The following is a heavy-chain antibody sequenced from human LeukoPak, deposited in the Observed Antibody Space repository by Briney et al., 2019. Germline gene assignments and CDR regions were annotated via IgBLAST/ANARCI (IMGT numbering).Heavy chain of an antibody. V-gene: IGHV4-34*01. CDR2: INHSGST. Sequence: SETLSLTCAVYGGSFSGYYWSWIRQPPGKGLEWIGEINHSGSTNYNPSLKSRVTISVDTSKNQFSLKLSSVTAADTAVYYCARPARPFRWVYDYWGQGTLVTVSS. CDR1: GGSFSGYY. CDR3: ARPARPFRWVYDY. D-gene: IGHD6-13*01. J-gene: IGHJ4*02.